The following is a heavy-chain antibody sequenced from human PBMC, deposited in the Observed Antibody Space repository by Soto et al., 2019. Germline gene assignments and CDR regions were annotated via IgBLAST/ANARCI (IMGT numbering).Heavy chain of an antibody. CDR3: ARSGGSATSSSSPEYYYYYGMDV. J-gene: IGHJ6*02. CDR1: GYTFLNSA. CDR2: VSAYGGST. Sequence: ASVKVSCKATGYTFLNSAITWVRQAPGQGLEWMGRVSAYGGSTNYAEKFQGRVTMTRDTSTSTAYMELSSLRSEDTAVYYCARSGGSATSSSSPEYYYYYGMDVWGQGTTVTVSS. V-gene: IGHV1-18*01. D-gene: IGHD6-6*01.